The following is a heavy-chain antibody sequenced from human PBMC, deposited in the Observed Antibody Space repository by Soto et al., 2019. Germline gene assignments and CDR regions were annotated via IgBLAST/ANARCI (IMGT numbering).Heavy chain of an antibody. J-gene: IGHJ3*02. CDR3: ASGRGAAAGPYAFAI. V-gene: IGHV4-30-2*01. CDR2: IYHSGST. Sequence: QLQLQESGSGLVKPSQTLSLTCAVSGGSISSSDYSWSWIRQPPGKGLEWIGYIYHSGSTYYNPSLKSRGTIPVDRSTHQFSMKPSSLTDADTAVYYCASGRGAAAGPYAFAIWGQGTLVTVSS. CDR1: GGSISSSDYS. D-gene: IGHD6-13*01.